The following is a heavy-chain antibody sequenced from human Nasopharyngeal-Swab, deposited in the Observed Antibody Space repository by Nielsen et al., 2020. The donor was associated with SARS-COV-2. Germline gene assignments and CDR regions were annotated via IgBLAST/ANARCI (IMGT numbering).Heavy chain of an antibody. CDR2: INGEESRT. D-gene: IGHD3-16*01. J-gene: IGHJ3*01. Sequence: GESLKISCAVSGFTFKNYWMHWVRQAPGKGLVWVSRINGEESRTSYADSVKGRFTISRDNAKNTLYLQMNSLRADDAAMYYCARDPHGVRGAMQDAFDLWGQGTMVTVSS. CDR1: GFTFKNYW. CDR3: ARDPHGVRGAMQDAFDL. V-gene: IGHV3-74*01.